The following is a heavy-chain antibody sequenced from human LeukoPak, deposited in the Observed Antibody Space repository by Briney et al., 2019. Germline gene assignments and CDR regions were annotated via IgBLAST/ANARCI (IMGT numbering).Heavy chain of an antibody. V-gene: IGHV1-69*13. CDR1: GCIFSSNA. D-gene: IGHD3-3*01. Sequence: ASVKVSCKASGCIFSSNAISWVRQAPGQGLEWMGGIIPIFGTANYAQKFQGRVTITADESTSTAYMELSSLRSEGTAVYYCARVRFLEWLLIDYWGQGTLVTVSS. CDR2: IIPIFGTA. J-gene: IGHJ4*02. CDR3: ARVRFLEWLLIDY.